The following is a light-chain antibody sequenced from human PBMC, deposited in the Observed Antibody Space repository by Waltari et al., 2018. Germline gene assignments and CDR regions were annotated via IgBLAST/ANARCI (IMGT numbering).Light chain of an antibody. CDR1: TGAATTHYY. CDR3: LLYYGAWV. J-gene: IGLJ3*02. Sequence: QTVVTQEPSLTVSPGGTVTLTCASSTGAATTHYYPNWFQQKPGQAPRALIYSTNNKHSWTPAGFSGAILWGKAALTPSGVQPEDEAEYYCLLYYGAWVFGGGTKLTVL. CDR2: STN. V-gene: IGLV7-43*01.